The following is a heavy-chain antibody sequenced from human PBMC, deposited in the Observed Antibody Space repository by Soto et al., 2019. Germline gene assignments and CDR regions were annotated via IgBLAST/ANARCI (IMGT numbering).Heavy chain of an antibody. Sequence: LRLSCAASGFTFSSYAMHWVRQAPGKGLEWVAVISYDGSNKYYADSVKGRFTISRDNSKNTLYLQMNSLRAEDTAVYYCARDYYYGSGSYYNVNWFDPWGQGTLVTVSS. CDR2: ISYDGSNK. V-gene: IGHV3-30-3*01. D-gene: IGHD3-10*01. CDR1: GFTFSSYA. CDR3: ARDYYYGSGSYYNVNWFDP. J-gene: IGHJ5*02.